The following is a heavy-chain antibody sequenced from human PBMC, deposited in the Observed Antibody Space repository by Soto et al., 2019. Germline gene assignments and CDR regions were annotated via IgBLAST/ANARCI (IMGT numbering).Heavy chain of an antibody. J-gene: IGHJ5*02. V-gene: IGHV1-18*01. CDR2: ISAYNGNT. D-gene: IGHD6-19*01. CDR1: GYTYPSYG. Sequence: ASVQVACKASGYTYPSYGSIWVRQAPGQGLEWMGWISAYNGNTSYAQKLQGRVTMTTDTSTSTAYMELRSLRSDDTAVCYCARDYQSSGIAVAGLDPWGQGTLVTVSS. CDR3: ARDYQSSGIAVAGLDP.